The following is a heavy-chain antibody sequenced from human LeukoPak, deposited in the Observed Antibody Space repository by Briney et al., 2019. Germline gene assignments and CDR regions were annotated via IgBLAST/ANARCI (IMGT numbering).Heavy chain of an antibody. D-gene: IGHD3-9*01. Sequence: GGSLRLSRAASGFTFSSYGMHWVRQAPGKGLEWVAVISYDGSNKYYADSVKGRFTISRDNSKNTLYLQMNSLRAEDTAVYYCAKPPGILTGYYPFDYWGQGTLVTVSS. CDR2: ISYDGSNK. CDR3: AKPPGILTGYYPFDY. CDR1: GFTFSSYG. V-gene: IGHV3-30*18. J-gene: IGHJ4*02.